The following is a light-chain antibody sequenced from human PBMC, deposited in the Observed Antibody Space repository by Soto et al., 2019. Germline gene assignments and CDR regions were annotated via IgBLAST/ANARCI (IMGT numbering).Light chain of an antibody. Sequence: QSALTQPASVSGSPGQSITISCTGTNSDVGAYSYVSWYQQYPGKAPKLLIYDVGARPSGISDRFSGSKSGNTASLTISGLQAGDEADYYCSSYTAFTTYVFGSGTKLTVL. CDR1: NSDVGAYSY. V-gene: IGLV2-14*03. CDR2: DVG. J-gene: IGLJ1*01. CDR3: SSYTAFTTYV.